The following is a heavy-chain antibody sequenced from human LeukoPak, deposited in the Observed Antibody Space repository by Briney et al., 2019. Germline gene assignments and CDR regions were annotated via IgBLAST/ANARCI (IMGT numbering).Heavy chain of an antibody. CDR2: ISSGGNYM. D-gene: IGHD2-21*02. J-gene: IGHJ4*02. CDR3: VRGDFQSGH. Sequence: GGSLRPSCAVSGFTFSSYGMSWVRQAPGKGLEWVSSISSGGNYMSYADSLKGRASISRDNPKNSLFLDMSRLRAEDTAMYYCVRGDFQSGHWGQGALVIVSS. V-gene: IGHV3-21*01. CDR1: GFTFSSYG.